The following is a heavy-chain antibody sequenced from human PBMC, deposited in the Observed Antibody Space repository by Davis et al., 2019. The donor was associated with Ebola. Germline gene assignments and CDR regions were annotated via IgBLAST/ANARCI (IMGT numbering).Heavy chain of an antibody. V-gene: IGHV3-11*04. Sequence: GESLKISCAASGFTFGDYFMSWIRQAPGKGLEWVSYISSSRTIVYYADSVKGRFTISRDNAKNSLYLQMNSLRAEDTAVYYCARWRDFPLWYFDLWGRGTLVTVSS. D-gene: IGHD3-3*01. J-gene: IGHJ2*01. CDR2: ISSSRTIV. CDR3: ARWRDFPLWYFDL. CDR1: GFTFGDYF.